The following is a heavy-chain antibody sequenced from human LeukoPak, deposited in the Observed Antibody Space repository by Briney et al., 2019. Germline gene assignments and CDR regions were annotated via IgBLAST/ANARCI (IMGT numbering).Heavy chain of an antibody. V-gene: IGHV3-7*05. CDR2: IKQDGSEK. D-gene: IGHD6-19*01. J-gene: IGHJ4*02. Sequence: TGGSLRLSCAASGCTFTTYWRSWVRQAPGKGLGWEANIKQDGSEKYYVDSVKGRFTISRDDAKNSVYLQVNRLRVEDTAVYYCARREATGCLSFGYWGQGTLVTVSS. CDR1: GCTFTTYW. CDR3: ARREATGCLSFGY.